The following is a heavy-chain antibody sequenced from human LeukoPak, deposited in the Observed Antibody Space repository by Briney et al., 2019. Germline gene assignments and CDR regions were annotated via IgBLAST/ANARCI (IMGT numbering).Heavy chain of an antibody. CDR1: EYSFISYW. CDR2: IYPGDSDT. Sequence: GGSLKISCEASEYSFISYWIGWVRQMPGKGLEWMGLIYPGDSDTRYSPSFQGQVTISADKSITTVYLQWLTLKDSDTAMYYCARLRGSSTSGYFDYWGQGILVTVS. D-gene: IGHD2-15*01. V-gene: IGHV5-51*01. J-gene: IGHJ4*02. CDR3: ARLRGSSTSGYFDY.